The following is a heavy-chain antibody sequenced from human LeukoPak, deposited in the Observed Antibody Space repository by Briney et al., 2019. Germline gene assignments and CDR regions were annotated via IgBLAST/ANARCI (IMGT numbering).Heavy chain of an antibody. CDR1: GASISSSN. Sequence: PWETLSLTCTVSGASISSSNWNWIRQPPGKGLEWLGYITHSGGTNYNPSLKSRITISMDTSKDHFSLKLASVTAADTAFYYCARDSVYATNWYDPWGQGILVTVSS. CDR2: ITHSGGT. J-gene: IGHJ5*02. D-gene: IGHD2-8*01. CDR3: ARDSVYATNWYDP. V-gene: IGHV4-59*01.